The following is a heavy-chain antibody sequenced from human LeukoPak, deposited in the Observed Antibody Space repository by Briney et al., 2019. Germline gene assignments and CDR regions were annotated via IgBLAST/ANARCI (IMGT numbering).Heavy chain of an antibody. J-gene: IGHJ4*02. CDR3: ARGPSAITNGYSSGWVDY. D-gene: IGHD6-19*01. CDR1: GGSFSGYY. Sequence: SETLSLTCAVYGGSFSGYYWSWIRQPPGKGLEWIGEINHSGSTNYNPSLKSRVTISVDTSKNQFSLKLSSVTAADTAVYYCARGPSAITNGYSSGWVDYWGQGTLVTVSS. V-gene: IGHV4-34*01. CDR2: INHSGST.